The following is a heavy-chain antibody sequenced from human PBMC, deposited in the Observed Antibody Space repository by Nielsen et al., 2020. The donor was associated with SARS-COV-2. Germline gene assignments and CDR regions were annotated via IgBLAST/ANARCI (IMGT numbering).Heavy chain of an antibody. CDR3: ARAWLSDY. Sequence: GGSLRLSCAASGFTFSSYSMNWVRQAPGKGLEWVSYISSSSTIYYADSVKGRFAISRDNAKNSLYLQMNSLRAEDTAVYYCARAWLSDYWGQGTLVTVSS. CDR2: ISSSSTI. CDR1: GFTFSSYS. D-gene: IGHD6-19*01. J-gene: IGHJ4*02. V-gene: IGHV3-48*01.